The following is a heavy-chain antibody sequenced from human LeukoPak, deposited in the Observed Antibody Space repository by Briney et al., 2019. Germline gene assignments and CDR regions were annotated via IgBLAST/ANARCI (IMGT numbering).Heavy chain of an antibody. D-gene: IGHD2-2*02. V-gene: IGHV3-11*04. J-gene: IGHJ3*02. CDR1: GFTFSDYY. CDR2: ISSGGSPI. Sequence: PGGSLRLSCAASGFTFSDYYMSWIRQAPGKGLEWVSYISSGGSPIYYADSVKGRFTISRDNVKNSLYLQMNSLRAEDTDVYYCGRAVPADILGGFDIWGQGTMVTVSS. CDR3: GRAVPADILGGFDI.